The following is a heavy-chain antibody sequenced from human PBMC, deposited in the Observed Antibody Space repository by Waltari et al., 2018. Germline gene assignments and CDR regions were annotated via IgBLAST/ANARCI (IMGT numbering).Heavy chain of an antibody. Sequence: EVQLVESGGGFEQPGRSLRLSCGASGFRFDDYAMHWVRQAPGKGLEWVSGISWNSASTTYADSVQGRITISRDNAKNSLYLQLNSLRPEDTALYYCAKDVGQGGLGGWYAMDVWGQGTTVTVSS. CDR3: AKDVGQGGLGGWYAMDV. CDR2: ISWNSAST. D-gene: IGHD6-19*01. V-gene: IGHV3-9*01. J-gene: IGHJ6*02. CDR1: GFRFDDYA.